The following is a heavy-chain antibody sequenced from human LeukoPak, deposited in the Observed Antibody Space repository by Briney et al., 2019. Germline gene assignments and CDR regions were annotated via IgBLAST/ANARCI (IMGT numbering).Heavy chain of an antibody. V-gene: IGHV4-39*01. CDR1: GGSISGYY. D-gene: IGHD3-16*02. CDR2: INYGGTT. CDR3: ARQIRYDYVWGSYRIDYFDH. Sequence: SETLSLTCTVSGGSISGYYWSWIRQPPGTGLEWIGSINYGGTTHYNPSLKSRVTISIDTSKNQFSLKLRSVTAADTAVYRCARQIRYDYVWGSYRIDYFDHWGQGTLVTVSS. J-gene: IGHJ4*02.